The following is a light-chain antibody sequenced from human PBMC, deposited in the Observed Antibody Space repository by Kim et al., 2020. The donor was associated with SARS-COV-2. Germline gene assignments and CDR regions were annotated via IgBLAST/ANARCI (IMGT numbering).Light chain of an antibody. CDR3: NSRDSSGNHLV. CDR1: SLRSYY. Sequence: AWEQTVRITCPGDSLRSYYASWYQQKPGQATVLVIYGKNNRPSGIPDRFSGSSSGNTASLTITGAQAEDEADYYCNSRDSSGNHLVFGGGTQLTVL. J-gene: IGLJ2*01. V-gene: IGLV3-19*01. CDR2: GKN.